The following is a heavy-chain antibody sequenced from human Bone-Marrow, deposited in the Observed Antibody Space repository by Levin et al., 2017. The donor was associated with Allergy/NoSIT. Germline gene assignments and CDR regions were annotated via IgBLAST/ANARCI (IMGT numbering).Heavy chain of an antibody. CDR2: ISSGSGTS. Sequence: RASVKVSCAASGFSFNTYNMHWVRQAPGKGLECISYISSGSGTSDYADSVKGRFTISRDNANNSMYLQMNSLRAEDTAVYYCARETTYYFDTGGDLRAGWYFDLWGRGTLVTVSS. CDR1: GFSFNTYN. D-gene: IGHD3-22*01. V-gene: IGHV3-48*01. CDR3: ARETTYYFDTGGDLRAGWYFDL. J-gene: IGHJ2*01.